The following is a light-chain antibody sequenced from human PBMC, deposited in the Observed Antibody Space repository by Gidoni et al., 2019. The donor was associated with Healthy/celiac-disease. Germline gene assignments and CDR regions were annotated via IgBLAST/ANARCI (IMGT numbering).Light chain of an antibody. V-gene: IGKV3-20*01. CDR1: QSVSSSY. Sequence: EILLTQSPGTLSLSPGERATRSCRASQSVSSSYLAWYQQKPGQAPRLLIYVASSRATGIPDRFSGSGSGTDFTITISRLEPEVFAVYYCQKYGSSPFFGPGTKVDIK. CDR2: VAS. J-gene: IGKJ3*01. CDR3: QKYGSSPF.